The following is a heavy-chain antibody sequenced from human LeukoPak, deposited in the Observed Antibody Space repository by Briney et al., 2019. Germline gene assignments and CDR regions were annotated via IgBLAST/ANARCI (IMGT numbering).Heavy chain of an antibody. CDR2: IYYSGST. CDR3: ARVTTVTTSFHFDY. Sequence: SQTLSLTCTVSGGIISSGGYYWSWIRQPPGEGLEWIGYIYYSGSTYYHPSLKSRVTISLDTSKNQFSLKLSSVTAADTAVYYCARVTTVTTSFHFDYWGQGTLVTVSS. CDR1: GGIISSGGYY. V-gene: IGHV4-30-4*01. D-gene: IGHD4-17*01. J-gene: IGHJ4*02.